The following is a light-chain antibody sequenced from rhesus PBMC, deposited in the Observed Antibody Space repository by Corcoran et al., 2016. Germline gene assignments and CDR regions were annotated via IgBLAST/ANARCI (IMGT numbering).Light chain of an antibody. CDR3: PHGYGTPWT. CDR1: EKVNNY. V-gene: IGKV1-74*01. CDR2: KGS. J-gene: IGKJ1*01. Sequence: DIQMTQSPSSLSASIGDRVTITCRASEKVNNYVNWYQQKPGKAPKLLIYKGSTLQSGVPSRVSGSGSGTDYTFGFNSLQTEDVSIYYCPHGYGTPWTFGQGTKVEIK.